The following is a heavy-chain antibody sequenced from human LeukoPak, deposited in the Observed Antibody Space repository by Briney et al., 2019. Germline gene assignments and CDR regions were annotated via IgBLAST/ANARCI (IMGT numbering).Heavy chain of an antibody. CDR1: GFTVSSNY. Sequence: PGGSLRLSCAASGFTVSSNYMSWVRQAPGKGLEWVSVIYSGGSTYYADSVKGRFTISRDNSKNTLYLQMNSLRAEDTAVYYCARGYESPIRPFSIWGQGTMATVSS. V-gene: IGHV3-66*02. CDR2: IYSGGST. D-gene: IGHD5-18*01. CDR3: ARGYESPIRPFSI. J-gene: IGHJ3*02.